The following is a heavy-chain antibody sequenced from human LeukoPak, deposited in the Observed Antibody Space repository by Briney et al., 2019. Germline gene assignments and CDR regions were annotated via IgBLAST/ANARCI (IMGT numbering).Heavy chain of an antibody. CDR3: ARDSSGYDTLDY. J-gene: IGHJ4*02. CDR2: IYYSGST. V-gene: IGHV4-59*01. CDR1: GGSISSYY. Sequence: SGTLSLTCTVSGGSISSYYWSWIRQPPGKGLEWVGYIYYSGSTYYNPSLKSRVTISVDTSKNQFSLKLSSVTAADTAVYYCARDSSGYDTLDYWGQGTLVTVSS. D-gene: IGHD5-12*01.